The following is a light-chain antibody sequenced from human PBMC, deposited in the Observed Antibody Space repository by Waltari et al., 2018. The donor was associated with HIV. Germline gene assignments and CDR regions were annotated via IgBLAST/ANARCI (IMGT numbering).Light chain of an antibody. J-gene: IGKJ4*01. Sequence: DIVLTQSPGTLSLSPGERATLSCRASQSVSTNYLAWYQQNPGQAPRLLIYGTSSRATGIPDRFSGSGSGTDFTLTISRLEPEDFAVYYCQQYGSSLLTFGGGTKVEIK. CDR1: QSVSTNY. CDR3: QQYGSSLLT. CDR2: GTS. V-gene: IGKV3-20*01.